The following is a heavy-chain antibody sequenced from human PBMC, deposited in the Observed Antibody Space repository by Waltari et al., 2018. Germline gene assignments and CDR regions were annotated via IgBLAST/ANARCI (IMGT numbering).Heavy chain of an antibody. Sequence: QVTLKESGPVLVKPTETLTLTCTVSGFSLSNARMGVSWIRQPPGKALEWLAHIFSNDEKSYSTSLKSRLTISKDTSKSQVVLTMTNMDPVDTATYYCARFLGYCSSTSCKYFDYWGQGTLVTVSS. CDR3: ARFLGYCSSTSCKYFDY. V-gene: IGHV2-26*01. J-gene: IGHJ4*02. CDR2: IFSNDEK. D-gene: IGHD2-2*01. CDR1: GFSLSNARMG.